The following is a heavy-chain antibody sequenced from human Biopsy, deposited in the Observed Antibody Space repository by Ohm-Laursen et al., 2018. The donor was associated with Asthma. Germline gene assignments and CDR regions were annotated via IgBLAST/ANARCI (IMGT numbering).Heavy chain of an antibody. J-gene: IGHJ1*01. CDR3: ARTFQFWSPYHAEHYQL. D-gene: IGHD3-3*01. Sequence: LSLSCAASGFTFGDYWMSWVRQVPGKGLEWVANIKHDGTEKNHVDSLKGRFTISRDNAKNSLYLQMNSLRAEDTAVYYCARTFQFWSPYHAEHYQLWGQGTLVTVSS. CDR2: IKHDGTEK. CDR1: GFTFGDYW. V-gene: IGHV3-7*01.